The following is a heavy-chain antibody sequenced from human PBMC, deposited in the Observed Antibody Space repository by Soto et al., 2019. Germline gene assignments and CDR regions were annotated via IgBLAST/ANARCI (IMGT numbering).Heavy chain of an antibody. Sequence: EVQLLESGGGLVQPGGSLRLSCAASGFTFSNYAMSWVRQAPGKGLEWISSISSGGSGTYYAVSVKGRFAISRDNSQNSVHPQMNNLRAEGTAIYFCARTASEYSHWGHGILVTVSS. CDR2: ISSGGSGT. CDR3: ARTASEYSH. V-gene: IGHV3-23*01. J-gene: IGHJ4*01. CDR1: GFTFSNYA. D-gene: IGHD1-1*01.